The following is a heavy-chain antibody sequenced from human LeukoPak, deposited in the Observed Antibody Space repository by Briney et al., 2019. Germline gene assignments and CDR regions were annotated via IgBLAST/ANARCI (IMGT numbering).Heavy chain of an antibody. J-gene: IGHJ4*02. CDR1: GFTFSSYG. V-gene: IGHV3-33*01. Sequence: GGSLRLSCAASGFTFSSYGMPWVRQAPGKGLEWVAVIWYDGSNKYYADSVKGRFTISRDNSKNTLYLQMNSLRAEDTAVYYCARGRRVVVAARDYFDYWGQGTLVTVSS. CDR2: IWYDGSNK. CDR3: ARGRRVVVAARDYFDY. D-gene: IGHD2-15*01.